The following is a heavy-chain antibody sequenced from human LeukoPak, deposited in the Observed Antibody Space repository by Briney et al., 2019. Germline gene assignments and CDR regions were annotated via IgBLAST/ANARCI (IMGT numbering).Heavy chain of an antibody. V-gene: IGHV1-18*01. Sequence: ASVKVSCKASGYTFTSYGISWVRQAPGQGLEWMGWISAYNGNTNYAQKLQDRVTMTTDTSTSTAYMELRSLRSDDTAVYYCARDLGSRWLQLPGYFDYWGQGTLVTVSS. CDR1: GYTFTSYG. CDR3: ARDLGSRWLQLPGYFDY. CDR2: ISAYNGNT. J-gene: IGHJ4*02. D-gene: IGHD5-24*01.